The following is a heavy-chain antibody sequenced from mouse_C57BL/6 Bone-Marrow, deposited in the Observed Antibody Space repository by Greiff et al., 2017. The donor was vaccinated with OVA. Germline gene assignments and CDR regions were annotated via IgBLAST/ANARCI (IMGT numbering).Heavy chain of an antibody. J-gene: IGHJ4*01. CDR1: GFSLTSYG. Sequence: QVHVKQSGPGLVQPSQSLSITCTVSGFSLTSYGVHWVRQSPGKGLEWLGVIWRGGSTNYNAAFMSRLSITKDTSKNQVCFEMNKMHAADTATYYLSKGVIRLYYYAMDYWGQGTSVTVSS. CDR2: IWRGGST. CDR3: SKGVIRLYYYAMDY. D-gene: IGHD1-2*01. V-gene: IGHV2-5*01.